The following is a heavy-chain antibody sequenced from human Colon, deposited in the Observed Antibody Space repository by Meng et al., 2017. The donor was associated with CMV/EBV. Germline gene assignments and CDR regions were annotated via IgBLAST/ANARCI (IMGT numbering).Heavy chain of an antibody. J-gene: IGHJ4*02. CDR3: VTDYPERTAQIDN. V-gene: IGHV3-15*01. CDR2: VRAGGTA. D-gene: IGHD1/OR15-1a*01. Sequence: LVGSGGGLVKPGGFLRLSCAASGFTFVHAWMSWVRQAPGPGLEWVARVRAGGTADYAAPVKGRFTVGRDDSTNTVYLQMNNLLSNDTAVYYCVTDYPERTAQIDNWGQGTLVTVSS. CDR1: GFTFVHAW.